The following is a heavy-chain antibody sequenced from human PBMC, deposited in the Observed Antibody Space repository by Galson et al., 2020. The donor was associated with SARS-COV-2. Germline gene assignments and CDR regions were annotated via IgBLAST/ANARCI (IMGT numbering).Heavy chain of an antibody. V-gene: IGHV3-74*01. CDR2: IHKDGSSS. Sequence: GGSLRLSCAASGFTFSSYWMHWVRQAPGKGLVWVSRIHKDGSSSNYADSVKGRFTISRDNAKNTLYLQMDSLRAEDTAVYYCARESTVQGGYYMDVWGKGTTVTVPS. CDR1: GFTFSSYW. CDR3: ARESTVQGGYYMDV. J-gene: IGHJ6*03. D-gene: IGHD3-10*01.